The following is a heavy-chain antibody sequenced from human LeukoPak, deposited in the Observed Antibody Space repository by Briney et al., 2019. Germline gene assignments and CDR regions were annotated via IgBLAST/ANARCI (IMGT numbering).Heavy chain of an antibody. CDR3: ARDHGLRLGELSLGFDY. Sequence: ASVKVSCKASGYTFTSYGISWVRQAPGQGLEWIGWISAYNGNTNYAQKLQGRVTMTTDTSTSTAYMGLGSLRSDDTAVYYCARDHGLRLGELSLGFDYWGQGTLVTVSS. D-gene: IGHD3-16*02. V-gene: IGHV1-18*01. CDR1: GYTFTSYG. J-gene: IGHJ4*02. CDR2: ISAYNGNT.